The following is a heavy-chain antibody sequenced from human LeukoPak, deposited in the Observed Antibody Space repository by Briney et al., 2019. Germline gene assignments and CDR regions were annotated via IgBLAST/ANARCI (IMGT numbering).Heavy chain of an antibody. J-gene: IGHJ6*04. D-gene: IGHD2-21*02. V-gene: IGHV4-4*07. Sequence: SETLSLTCTVSGGSISGSYWSWLGQPAPKGLEWIGRIYSSENFNYNPSLKSRATMAVDTSKNQFSLNLSSVTAADAAVYYCARFRCADGCYPEDVWGKGTTATISS. CDR1: GGSISGSY. CDR3: ARFRCADGCYPEDV. CDR2: IYSSENF.